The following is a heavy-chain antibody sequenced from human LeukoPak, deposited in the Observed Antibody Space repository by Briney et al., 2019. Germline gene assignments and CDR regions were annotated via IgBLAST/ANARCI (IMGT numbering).Heavy chain of an antibody. D-gene: IGHD6-19*01. J-gene: IGHJ4*02. CDR3: ARHPSYTSGWPLDY. Sequence: GESLKISCKGSGFTSTNNWIGWVRQMPGKGLEWMGIIYLGDSDTRYSPSFQGQVTISADKSITTAYLQWSSLKASDTATYYCARHPSYTSGWPLDYWGQGTLVTVSS. V-gene: IGHV5-51*01. CDR1: GFTSTNNW. CDR2: IYLGDSDT.